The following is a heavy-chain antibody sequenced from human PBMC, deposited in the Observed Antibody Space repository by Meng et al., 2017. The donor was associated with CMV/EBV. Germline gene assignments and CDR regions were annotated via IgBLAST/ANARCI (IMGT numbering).Heavy chain of an antibody. Sequence: GGSLRLSCAASGFTFSSYGMHWVRQAPGKGLEWVAFIRYDGSTKYYADSVKGRFTISRDNSKNTLYLQMNSLRAEDTAVYYCAKDKEGGPAAHYWGGFDYWGQGTLVTVSS. CDR1: GFTFSSYG. D-gene: IGHD2-2*01. CDR3: AKDKEGGPAAHYWGGFDY. CDR2: IRYDGSTK. J-gene: IGHJ4*02. V-gene: IGHV3-30*02.